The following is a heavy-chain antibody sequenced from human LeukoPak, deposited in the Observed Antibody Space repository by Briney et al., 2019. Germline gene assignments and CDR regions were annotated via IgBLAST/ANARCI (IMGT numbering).Heavy chain of an antibody. D-gene: IGHD3-10*01. CDR3: AKNQEVTMVWGVIPLDY. V-gene: IGHV3-30*18. Sequence: GGSLRLSCAASGFTFSSYGMHWVRQAPGKGLEWVAVISYDGSNKYYADSVKGRFTISRDNSKNTLYLQMNSLRAEDTAVYYCAKNQEVTMVWGVIPLDYWGQGTLVTVSS. J-gene: IGHJ4*02. CDR1: GFTFSSYG. CDR2: ISYDGSNK.